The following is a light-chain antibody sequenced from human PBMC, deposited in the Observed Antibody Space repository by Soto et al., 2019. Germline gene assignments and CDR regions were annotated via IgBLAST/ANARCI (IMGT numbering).Light chain of an antibody. V-gene: IGKV1-27*01. CDR2: AAS. J-gene: IGKJ1*01. Sequence: DIQMTQSPSSLSASVGDRVTIACRASQVISNYLAWYQQKPGQVPKLLIYAASTLQSGVPSRFSGSGSGTDFTLTISSLQPEDVATYYCQKYNSAPWTFGQGTKVEIK. CDR1: QVISNY. CDR3: QKYNSAPWT.